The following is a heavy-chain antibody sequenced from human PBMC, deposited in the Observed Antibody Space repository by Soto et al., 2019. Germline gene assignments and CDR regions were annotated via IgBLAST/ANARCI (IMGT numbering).Heavy chain of an antibody. CDR3: ARAPSLPDYDFWSGYPPRFYYYYGMDV. CDR1: GYTFTGYY. D-gene: IGHD3-3*01. V-gene: IGHV1-2*04. CDR2: INPNSGGT. J-gene: IGHJ6*02. Sequence: ASVKVSCKASGYTFTGYYMHWVRQAPGQGLEWMGWINPNSGGTNYAQKFQGWVTMTRDTSISTAYMELSRLRSDDTAVYYCARAPSLPDYDFWSGYPPRFYYYYGMDVWGQGTTVTVS.